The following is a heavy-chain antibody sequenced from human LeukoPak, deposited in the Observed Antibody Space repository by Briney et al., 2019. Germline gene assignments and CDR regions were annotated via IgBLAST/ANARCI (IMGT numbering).Heavy chain of an antibody. CDR1: GFTFSSYA. CDR2: IKQDGGEK. J-gene: IGHJ5*02. Sequence: GGSLRLSCAASGFTFSSYAMSWVRQAPGKGLEWVANIKQDGGEKFYVDSVKGRFIISRDNARNSLYLQMDSLRAEDTAVYYCARENRDGYNPYNWFDPWGQGILVTVSS. CDR3: ARENRDGYNPYNWFDP. D-gene: IGHD5-24*01. V-gene: IGHV3-7*01.